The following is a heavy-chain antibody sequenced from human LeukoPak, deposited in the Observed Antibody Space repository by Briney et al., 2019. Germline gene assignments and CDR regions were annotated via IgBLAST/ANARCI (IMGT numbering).Heavy chain of an antibody. CDR1: GFTFSSYG. J-gene: IGHJ6*02. D-gene: IGHD3-10*01. CDR2: IWYDGSDK. V-gene: IGHV3-33*01. CDR3: ARLLWFGMDV. Sequence: GGAPRLSRAAAGFTFSSYGMHWGRQAPGQGGEWVAVIWYDGSDKYYADSVKGRFTISRDNSKNTLYLQMNSLRAEDTAVYYCARLLWFGMDVWGQGTTVTVSS.